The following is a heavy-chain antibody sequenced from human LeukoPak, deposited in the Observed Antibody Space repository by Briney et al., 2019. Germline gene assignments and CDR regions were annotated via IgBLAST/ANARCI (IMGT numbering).Heavy chain of an antibody. D-gene: IGHD1-20*01. CDR3: ARGYNWNDPFDY. CDR2: ISYDGSNK. Sequence: PGGSLRLFCAASGFTFSSYAMHWVRQAPGKGLEWVAVISYDGSNKYYADSVKGRFTISRDNSKNTLYLQMNSLRAEDTAVYYCARGYNWNDPFDYWGQGTLVTVSS. V-gene: IGHV3-30-3*01. CDR1: GFTFSSYA. J-gene: IGHJ4*02.